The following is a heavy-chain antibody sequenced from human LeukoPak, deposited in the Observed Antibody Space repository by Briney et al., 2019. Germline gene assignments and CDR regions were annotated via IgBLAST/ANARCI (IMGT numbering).Heavy chain of an antibody. CDR2: IKQDGSEK. CDR1: GFTFSSYW. J-gene: IGHJ4*02. D-gene: IGHD3-9*01. CDR3: ASLDYDILTGHDY. Sequence: PGGSLRLSCAASGFTFSSYWMSWVRQAPGKGLEWVANIKQDGSEKYYVDSVKGRFTISRDNAKNSLYLQMNSLRAEDTAVYYCASLDYDILTGHDYWGQGTLVTVSS. V-gene: IGHV3-7*01.